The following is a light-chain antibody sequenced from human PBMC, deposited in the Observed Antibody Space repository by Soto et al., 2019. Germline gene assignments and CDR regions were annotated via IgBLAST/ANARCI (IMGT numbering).Light chain of an antibody. Sequence: DIQMTQSPSSLSASVGDRVTITCQASQDISNYLNWYQQKPGKAPKLLIYDASNLETGVPSRFSGSGSGTDFTFTISSLQPEDIATYYCQQYDNLPPFLGPGTKVDIK. CDR1: QDISNY. CDR2: DAS. V-gene: IGKV1-33*01. CDR3: QQYDNLPPF. J-gene: IGKJ3*01.